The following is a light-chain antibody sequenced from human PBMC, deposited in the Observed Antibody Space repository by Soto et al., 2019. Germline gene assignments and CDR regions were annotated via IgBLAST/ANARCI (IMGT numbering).Light chain of an antibody. CDR1: PSVSSSY. J-gene: IGKJ2*01. CDR3: QQYGSSPLYT. Sequence: IVLPQSPGTLSLSPGERATLSCRASPSVSSSYLAWYQQKPGQAPRLLIYGASSRATGIPDRFSGSGSGTDFTLTISRLEPEDFAVYYCQQYGSSPLYTFGQGTKLEIK. CDR2: GAS. V-gene: IGKV3-20*01.